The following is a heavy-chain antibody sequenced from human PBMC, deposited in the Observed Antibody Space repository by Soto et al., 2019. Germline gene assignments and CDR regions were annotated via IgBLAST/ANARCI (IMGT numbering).Heavy chain of an antibody. Sequence: QVQLQESGPGLVKPSQTLSLTCTVSGGSISSGGYYWSWIRQHPGKGLEWFGYIYYSGSTYYNPSLRSRVSISLDTSKNQFSLKMSSVTAADTAVYYCARSPEATVTAFDYWGQGTLVTVSS. D-gene: IGHD4-17*01. CDR1: GGSISSGGYY. CDR3: ARSPEATVTAFDY. CDR2: IYYSGST. V-gene: IGHV4-31*03. J-gene: IGHJ4*02.